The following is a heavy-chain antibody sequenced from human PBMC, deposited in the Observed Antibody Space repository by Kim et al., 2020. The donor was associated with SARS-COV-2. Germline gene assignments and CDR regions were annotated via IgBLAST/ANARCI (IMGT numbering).Heavy chain of an antibody. CDR2: INHSGST. V-gene: IGHV4-34*01. Sequence: SETLSLTCAVYGGSFSGYYWSWIRQPPGKGLEWIGEINHSGSTNYNPSLKSRVTISVDTSKNQFSLKLSSVTAADTAVYYCARGGYGSGSYYFDYCGQGTLVTVSS. D-gene: IGHD3-10*01. J-gene: IGHJ4*02. CDR3: ARGGYGSGSYYFDY. CDR1: GGSFSGYY.